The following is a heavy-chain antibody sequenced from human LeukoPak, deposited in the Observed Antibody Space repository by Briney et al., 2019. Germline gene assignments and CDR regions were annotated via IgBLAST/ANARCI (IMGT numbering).Heavy chain of an antibody. D-gene: IGHD6-19*01. CDR1: GFTFNSYA. V-gene: IGHV3-30-3*01. Sequence: PGRSLRLSCAASGFTFNSYAMHWVRQAPGKGLECVAVTSSDGSNNYYADSVKGRFTISRDNSNDTLYLQLNSLRADDTAVYYCARDRYSSGWYGDLDCWGQGTLVTVSS. CDR2: TSSDGSNN. CDR3: ARDRYSSGWYGDLDC. J-gene: IGHJ4*02.